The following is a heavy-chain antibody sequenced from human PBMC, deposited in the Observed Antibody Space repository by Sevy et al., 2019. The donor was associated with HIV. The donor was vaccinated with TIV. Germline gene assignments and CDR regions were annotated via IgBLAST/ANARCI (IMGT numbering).Heavy chain of an antibody. CDR2: ISYDGSNK. CDR1: GFTFSSYG. D-gene: IGHD5-18*01. CDR3: AKDSGGAMGSFDY. V-gene: IGHV3-30*18. Sequence: GGSLRLSCAASGFTFSSYGMHWVRQAPGKGLEWVAVISYDGSNKYYADSVKGRFTISRDNSKNTLYLQMNSLRAEDMAVYYCAKDSGGAMGSFDYWGQGTLVTVSS. J-gene: IGHJ4*02.